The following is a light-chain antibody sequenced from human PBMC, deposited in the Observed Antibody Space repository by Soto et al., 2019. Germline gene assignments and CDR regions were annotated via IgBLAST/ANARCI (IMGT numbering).Light chain of an antibody. CDR3: QQYNSYSRT. V-gene: IGKV1-5*01. J-gene: IGKJ1*01. CDR1: QSISNW. CDR2: DAS. Sequence: IHMTHSPSTLSASVGDRVTITCRASQSISNWLAWYQQKPGKAPKLLIYDASSLESGVSLRFSGSGSGTEFTLTISSLQPDDFATYYCQQYNSYSRTFGQGTKVDIK.